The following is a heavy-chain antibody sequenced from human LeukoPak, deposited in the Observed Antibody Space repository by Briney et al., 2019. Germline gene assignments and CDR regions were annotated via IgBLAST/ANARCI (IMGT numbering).Heavy chain of an antibody. CDR3: ARQRSWTTAAGTSWFDY. J-gene: IGHJ4*02. Sequence: NPSETLSLTCTVSGGSIGSSSYYWGWIRQPPGKGLEWIGSIYYSGSTYYNPSLKSRVTISVDTSKNQFSLKLSSVTAADTAVYYCARQRSWTTAAGTSWFDYWGQGTLVTVSS. V-gene: IGHV4-39*01. CDR2: IYYSGST. CDR1: GGSIGSSSYY. D-gene: IGHD6-13*01.